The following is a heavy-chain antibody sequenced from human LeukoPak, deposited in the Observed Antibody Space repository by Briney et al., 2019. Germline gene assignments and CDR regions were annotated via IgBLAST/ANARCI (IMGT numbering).Heavy chain of an antibody. D-gene: IGHD4/OR15-4a*01. CDR2: IGWDGDAT. Sequence: GGSLRLSCAASGFTFDDYAMNWVRQPPGKGLEWVSLIGWDGDATYYADSVKGRFTISRDNAKNSLYLQMNSLRVEDTAVYYCARDGVPGGRDVWGQGTTVTVS. J-gene: IGHJ6*02. CDR3: ARDGVPGGRDV. CDR1: GFTFDDYA. V-gene: IGHV3-43D*03.